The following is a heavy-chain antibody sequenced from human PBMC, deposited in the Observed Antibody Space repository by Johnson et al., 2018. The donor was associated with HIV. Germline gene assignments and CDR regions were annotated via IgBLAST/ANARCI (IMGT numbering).Heavy chain of an antibody. Sequence: VQLMESGGGILRPGGSLRLSCVASRFTFSSYWMSWVRQAPGKGLEWVANIKEDGSEKYYVDSVKGRFTISRDNSRNTVYLQMSKLRTEETAVYYCAKGEAQEGWIQLGSYAFDFWGRGTLVTVSS. J-gene: IGHJ3*01. CDR2: IKEDGSEK. D-gene: IGHD5-12*01. CDR3: AKGEAQEGWIQLGSYAFDF. CDR1: RFTFSSYW. V-gene: IGHV3-7*01.